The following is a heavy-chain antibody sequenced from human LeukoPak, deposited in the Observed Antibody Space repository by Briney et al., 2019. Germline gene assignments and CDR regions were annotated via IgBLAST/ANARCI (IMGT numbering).Heavy chain of an antibody. J-gene: IGHJ4*02. V-gene: IGHV1-69*04. CDR2: IIPILGIA. D-gene: IGHD3-22*01. CDR3: ARDQHSSGYWVPDY. CDR1: GGTFSSYA. Sequence: SVKVSCKASGGTFSSYATSWVRQAPGQGLEWMGRIIPILGIANYAQKFQGRVTITADKSTSTAYMELSSLRSEDTAVYYCARDQHSSGYWVPDYWGQGTLVTVSS.